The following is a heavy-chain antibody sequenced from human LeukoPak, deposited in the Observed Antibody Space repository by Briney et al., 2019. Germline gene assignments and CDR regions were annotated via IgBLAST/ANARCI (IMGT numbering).Heavy chain of an antibody. CDR2: IYPGDSDT. V-gene: IGHV5-51*01. CDR3: ARHQGIAVAGTGPHYYYGMDV. CDR1: GYSFTSYW. D-gene: IGHD6-19*01. Sequence: GESLKISCKGSGYSFTSYWIGWVCQMPGKGLEWMGIIYPGDSDTRYSPSFQGQVTISADKSISTAYLQWSSLKASDTAMYYCARHQGIAVAGTGPHYYYGMDVWGQGTTVTVSS. J-gene: IGHJ6*02.